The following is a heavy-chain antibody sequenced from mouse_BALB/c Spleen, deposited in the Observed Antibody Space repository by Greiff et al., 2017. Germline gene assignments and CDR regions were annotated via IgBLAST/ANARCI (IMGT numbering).Heavy chain of an antibody. CDR3: ARDYDPYYFDY. J-gene: IGHJ2*01. V-gene: IGHV14-3*02. CDR2: IDPANGNT. CDR1: GFNIKDTY. D-gene: IGHD2-4*01. Sequence: EVQLVESGAELVKPGASVKLSCTASGFNIKDTYMHWVKQRPEQGLEWIGRIDPANGNTKYDPKFQGKATITADTSSNTAYLQLSSLTSEDTAVYYCARDYDPYYFDYWGQGTTLTVSS.